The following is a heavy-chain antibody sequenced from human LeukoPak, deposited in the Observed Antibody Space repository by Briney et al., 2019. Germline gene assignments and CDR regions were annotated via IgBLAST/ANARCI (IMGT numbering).Heavy chain of an antibody. CDR2: IYYSGST. V-gene: IGHV4-39*07. CDR3: ARDVGYSYGPAGY. Sequence: SETLSLTCTVSGGSISSSSYYWGWIRQPPGKGLEWIGSIYYSGSTYYNPSLKSRVTISVDTSKNQFSLKLSSVTAADTAVYYCARDVGYSYGPAGYWGQGTLVTVSS. CDR1: GGSISSSSYY. D-gene: IGHD5-18*01. J-gene: IGHJ4*02.